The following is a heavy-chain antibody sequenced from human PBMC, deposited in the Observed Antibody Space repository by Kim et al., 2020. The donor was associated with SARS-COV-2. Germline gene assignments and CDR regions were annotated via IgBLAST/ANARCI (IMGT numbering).Heavy chain of an antibody. J-gene: IGHJ6*03. V-gene: IGHV3-13*01. CDR2: IGTAGDT. D-gene: IGHD6-6*01. Sequence: GGSLRLSCAASGFTFSSYDMHWVRQATGKGLEWVSAIGTAGDTYYPGSVKDRYTISRENAKNSLYLQMNSLRAGDTAVYYCARGDGSSSNPLVYYYYYMDVWGKGTAVTVS. CDR3: ARGDGSSSNPLVYYYYYMDV. CDR1: GFTFSSYD.